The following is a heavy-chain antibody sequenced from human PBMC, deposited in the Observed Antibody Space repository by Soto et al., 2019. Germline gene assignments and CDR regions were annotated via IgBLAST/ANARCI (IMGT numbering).Heavy chain of an antibody. CDR2: IYYSGST. J-gene: IGHJ3*02. CDR1: GASISSYY. CDR3: ARTYDDSGPNSGGYGFDI. D-gene: IGHD3-22*01. V-gene: IGHV4-59*01. Sequence: SETLSLTCSVSGASISSYYWSWIRQPPGKGLEWLAYIYYSGSTSYNPSLKSRVSISLDTSMNQFSLKLSSVTAADTAVYYCARTYDDSGPNSGGYGFDIWGQGTMVTVSS.